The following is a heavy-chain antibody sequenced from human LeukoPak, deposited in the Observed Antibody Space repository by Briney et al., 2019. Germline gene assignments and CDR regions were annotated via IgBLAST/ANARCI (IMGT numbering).Heavy chain of an antibody. Sequence: SETLSLTCTVSGGSISSYYWSWIRQPPGKGLEWIGYIYYSGSTNYNPSLKSRVTISVDKSKNQFSLKLSSVTAADTAVYYCARHLSVDYDFWSGYSPGYFDLWGRGTLVTVSS. CDR1: GGSISSYY. D-gene: IGHD3-3*01. CDR2: IYYSGST. V-gene: IGHV4-59*08. J-gene: IGHJ2*01. CDR3: ARHLSVDYDFWSGYSPGYFDL.